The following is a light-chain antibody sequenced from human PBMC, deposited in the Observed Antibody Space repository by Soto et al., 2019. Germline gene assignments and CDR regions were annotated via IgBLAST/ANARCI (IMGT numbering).Light chain of an antibody. CDR3: QQRSNWPPT. V-gene: IGKV3-11*01. CDR1: QSVSRY. J-gene: IGKJ4*01. CDR2: DAS. Sequence: EILLTQAPAPLVFFSGERATLSWRARQSVSRYLAWYQQKPGQAPRLLIYDASNRATGIPARFSGSGSGTDFTLTISSLEPEDFAVYYCQQRSNWPPTFGGGTKVEIK.